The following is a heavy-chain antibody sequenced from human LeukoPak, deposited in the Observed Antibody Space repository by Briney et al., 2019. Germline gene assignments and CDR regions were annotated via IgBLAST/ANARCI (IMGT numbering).Heavy chain of an antibody. D-gene: IGHD5-18*01. Sequence: PGGSLRLSCAASGFTFDDYALHWVRQAPGKGLEGVSGISWNSASIGYADSVKGRFTISRDNAKNSLYLQMNSLRGEDTALYYCAKFGYTYGPTHYYDYGMDVWGQGTTVAVSS. V-gene: IGHV3-9*01. CDR3: AKFGYTYGPTHYYDYGMDV. CDR1: GFTFDDYA. CDR2: ISWNSASI. J-gene: IGHJ6*02.